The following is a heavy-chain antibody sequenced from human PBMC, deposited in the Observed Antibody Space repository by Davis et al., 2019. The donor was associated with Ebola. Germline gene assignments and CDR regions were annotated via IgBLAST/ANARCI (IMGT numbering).Heavy chain of an antibody. CDR1: GFTFTSSA. J-gene: IGHJ6*02. CDR2: IVVGSGNT. Sequence: SVKVSCKASGFTFTSSAMQWVRQARGQRLEWIGWIVVGSGNTNYAQKFQERVTITRDMSTSTAYMELSSLRSEDTAVYYCARDRARYSYGPYYYYGMDVWGQGTTVTVSS. D-gene: IGHD5-18*01. V-gene: IGHV1-58*02. CDR3: ARDRARYSYGPYYYYGMDV.